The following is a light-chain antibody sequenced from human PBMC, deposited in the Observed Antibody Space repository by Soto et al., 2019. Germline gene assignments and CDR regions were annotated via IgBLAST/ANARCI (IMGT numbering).Light chain of an antibody. J-gene: IGKJ1*01. CDR2: DAS. V-gene: IGKV3-15*01. CDR1: QSLRSS. Sequence: ETMMTQSPDTLSVSLGERATLSCRASQSLRSSLAWYQQKPDQAPRLLIYDASTRATGIPARFSGSGSGTDFTLTISGLQTEDFAVYYCQQYNNWPQTFGKGTKVEIK. CDR3: QQYNNWPQT.